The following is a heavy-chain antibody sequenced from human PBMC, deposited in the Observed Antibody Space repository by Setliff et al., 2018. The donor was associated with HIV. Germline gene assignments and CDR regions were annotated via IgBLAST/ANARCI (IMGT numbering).Heavy chain of an antibody. D-gene: IGHD2-15*01. CDR3: ARDSSASRTPPLH. Sequence: ASVKVSCKASGYTFAGYGIHWVRQAPGQGLEWVGWINIYTGDRTYADNFQYRVTMTADTSTGTVYMELRHLRSDDTAVYYCARDSSASRTPPLHWGQGTLVTVSS. CDR1: GYTFAGYG. V-gene: IGHV1-18*01. J-gene: IGHJ4*02. CDR2: INIYTGDR.